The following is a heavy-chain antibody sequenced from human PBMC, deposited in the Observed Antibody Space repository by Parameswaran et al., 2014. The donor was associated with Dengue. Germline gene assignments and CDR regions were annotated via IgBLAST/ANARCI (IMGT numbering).Heavy chain of an antibody. J-gene: IGHJ6*02. CDR2: IVVGSGNT. Sequence: WVRQAPGQRLEWIGWIVVGSGNTNYAQKFQERVTITRDMSTSTAYMELSSLRSEDTAVYYCAAETRLATTYYYYGTDVWGQGTTVTVSS. V-gene: IGHV1-58*01. CDR3: AAETRLATTYYYYGTDV. D-gene: IGHD1-1*01.